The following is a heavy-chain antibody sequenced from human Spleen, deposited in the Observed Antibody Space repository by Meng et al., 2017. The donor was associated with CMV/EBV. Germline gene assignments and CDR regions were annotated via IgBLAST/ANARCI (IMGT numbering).Heavy chain of an antibody. D-gene: IGHD4/OR15-4a*01. V-gene: IGHV3-66*02. Sequence: GESLKISCAASGFTVSSNYMSWVRQAPGKGLEWVSVIYSGGSTYYADSVKGRFTISRDNSKNTLYLQMNSLRAADTAVYYCARGPPSLTTYYYYGMDVWGQGTTVTVSS. CDR1: GFTVSSNY. J-gene: IGHJ6*02. CDR2: IYSGGST. CDR3: ARGPPSLTTYYYYGMDV.